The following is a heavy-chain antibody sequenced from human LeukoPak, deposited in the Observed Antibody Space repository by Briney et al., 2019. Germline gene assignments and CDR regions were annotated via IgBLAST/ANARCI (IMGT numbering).Heavy chain of an antibody. CDR1: GFTFSSYS. V-gene: IGHV3-23*01. CDR2: ISGSGGST. CDR3: AKVPTPYDYGWGSYRPGGAFDI. D-gene: IGHD3-16*02. Sequence: SGGSLRLSCAASGFTFSSYSMNWVRQAPGKGLEWVSGISGSGGSTYYADSVKGRFTISRDNSKNTLYLQTNSLRAEDTAVYFCAKVPTPYDYGWGSYRPGGAFDIWGQGTMVTVSS. J-gene: IGHJ3*02.